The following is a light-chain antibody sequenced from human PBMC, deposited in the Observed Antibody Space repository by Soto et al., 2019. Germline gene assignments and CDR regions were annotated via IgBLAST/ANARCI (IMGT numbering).Light chain of an antibody. Sequence: EIVLTQSPGTLSLSPGERATLSCRASQSVSSNFLSWYQQKPVQAPRLLIYGASTRATGIPARFSGSGSGTEFTLTISSLEPEDFAVYYCQQYGSSPVTFGQGTKVDIK. CDR2: GAS. CDR3: QQYGSSPVT. J-gene: IGKJ1*01. V-gene: IGKV3-20*01. CDR1: QSVSSNF.